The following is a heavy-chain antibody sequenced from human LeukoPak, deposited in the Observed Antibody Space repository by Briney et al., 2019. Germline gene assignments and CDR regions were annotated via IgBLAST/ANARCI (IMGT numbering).Heavy chain of an antibody. Sequence: GGSLRLSCAASGFTFINAWMSWVRRAPGKGLEWVGRIKSKTDGGTTDYAAPVQGGFTISRDDSKNTLYLQMNSLKTEDTAVYYCTTDQGYGSGSYYWFDPWGQGTLVTVSS. CDR2: IKSKTDGGTT. D-gene: IGHD3-10*01. V-gene: IGHV3-15*01. CDR1: GFTFINAW. J-gene: IGHJ5*02. CDR3: TTDQGYGSGSYYWFDP.